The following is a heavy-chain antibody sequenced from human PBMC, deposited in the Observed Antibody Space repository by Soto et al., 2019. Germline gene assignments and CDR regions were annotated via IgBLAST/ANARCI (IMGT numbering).Heavy chain of an antibody. J-gene: IGHJ4*02. CDR2: ISGSGDST. V-gene: IGHV3-23*01. CDR3: ARLVSAAANDY. CDR1: GFTFSSYA. Sequence: PGGSLRLSCAASGFTFSSYAMRWVRQAPGKGLEWVSGISGSGDSTYYADSVKGRFTISRDNAKNSLYLQMNSLRAEDTAVYYCARLVSAAANDYWGQGALVTVSS. D-gene: IGHD1-26*01.